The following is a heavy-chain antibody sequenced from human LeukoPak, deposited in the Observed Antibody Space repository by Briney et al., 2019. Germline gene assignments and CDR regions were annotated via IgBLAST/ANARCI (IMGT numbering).Heavy chain of an antibody. Sequence: GGSLRLSCAASGFTFNNHYMSWIRQAPGKGLVWVSRIASDGSSTTYADSVKGRFSISRDNAKNTLYLQMNSLRVEDTAVYYCARGRPHGNDYWGQGTLVTVSS. J-gene: IGHJ4*02. V-gene: IGHV3-74*01. D-gene: IGHD4-23*01. CDR1: GFTFNNHY. CDR3: ARGRPHGNDY. CDR2: IASDGSST.